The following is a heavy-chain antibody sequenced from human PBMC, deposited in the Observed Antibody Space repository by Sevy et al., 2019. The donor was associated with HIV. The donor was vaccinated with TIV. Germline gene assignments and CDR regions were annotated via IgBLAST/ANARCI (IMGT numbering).Heavy chain of an antibody. CDR2: IYTSGST. V-gene: IGHV4-4*07. Sequence: SETLSLTCTVSGGSISSYYWSWIRQSAGKGLEWIGRIYTSGSTNYNPSLKSRVTMSVDTSKNQFSLKLSSVTAADTAVYYCARGLRPGAAAGNYFDYWGQGTLVTVSS. CDR1: GGSISSYY. J-gene: IGHJ4*02. D-gene: IGHD6-13*01. CDR3: ARGLRPGAAAGNYFDY.